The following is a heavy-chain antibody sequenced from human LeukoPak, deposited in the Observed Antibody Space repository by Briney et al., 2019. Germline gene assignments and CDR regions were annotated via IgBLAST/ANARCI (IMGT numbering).Heavy chain of an antibody. J-gene: IGHJ4*02. V-gene: IGHV4-59*01. CDR3: ARMGSGNHFDY. CDR1: GGSISSYY. Sequence: PSETLSLTCTVSGGSISSYYWSWMRQPPGEGLEWIGYIYYSGSTNYNPSLKSRVTISVDTSKNQFSLKLSSVTAADTAVYYCARMGSGNHFDYWGQGTLVTVSS. D-gene: IGHD3-10*01. CDR2: IYYSGST.